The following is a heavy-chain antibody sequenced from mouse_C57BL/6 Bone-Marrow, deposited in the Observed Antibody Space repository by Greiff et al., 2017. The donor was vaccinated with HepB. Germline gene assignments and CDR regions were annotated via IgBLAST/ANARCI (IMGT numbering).Heavy chain of an antibody. V-gene: IGHV1-26*01. CDR3: ARNGGGYFDY. D-gene: IGHD1-1*02. CDR2: INPNNGGT. CDR1: GYTFTDYY. J-gene: IGHJ2*01. Sequence: VQLQQSGPELVKPGASVKISCKASGYTFTDYYMNWVKQSHGKSLEWIGDINPNNGGTSYNQKFKGKATLTVDKSSSTAYMELRSLTSEDSAVYYCARNGGGYFDYWGQGTTLTVSS.